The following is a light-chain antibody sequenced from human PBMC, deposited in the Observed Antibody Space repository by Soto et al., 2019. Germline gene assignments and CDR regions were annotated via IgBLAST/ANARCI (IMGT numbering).Light chain of an antibody. CDR3: QKCKVAPFT. CDR1: QDIGNF. CDR2: AAS. Sequence: DIQMTQSPSSLSAFVGDRVTITCRASQDIGNFLAWYQQKPGKAPKLLIYAASTLQSGVPSRFSGSGSGTDFTLTISSLQPEDVATYYCQKCKVAPFTFGGGTKVEIK. V-gene: IGKV1-27*01. J-gene: IGKJ4*01.